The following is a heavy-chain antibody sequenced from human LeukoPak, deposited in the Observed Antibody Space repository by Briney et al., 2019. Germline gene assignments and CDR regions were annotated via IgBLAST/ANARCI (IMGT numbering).Heavy chain of an antibody. D-gene: IGHD6-13*01. CDR3: AGSSWYGRLHGWFDP. Sequence: ASVKVSCKASGYTFTGYYMHWVRQAPGQGLEWMGWINPNSGGTNYAQKFQGRVTMTRDTSIGTAYMELSRLRSDDTAVYYCAGSSWYGRLHGWFDPWGQGTLVTVSS. CDR1: GYTFTGYY. CDR2: INPNSGGT. V-gene: IGHV1-2*02. J-gene: IGHJ5*02.